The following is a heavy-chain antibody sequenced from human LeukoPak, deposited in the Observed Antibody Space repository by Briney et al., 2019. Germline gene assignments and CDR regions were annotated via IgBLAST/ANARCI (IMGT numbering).Heavy chain of an antibody. J-gene: IGHJ4*02. Sequence: PGGSLRLSCAASGFTFSNYWMHWARQAPGEGLVWVSRISGDGSSRNYADSVKGRFTISRDNAKNTVYLQMNSLRAEDTAVYYCVSASSHRIAAGGDYWGQGTLVTVSS. D-gene: IGHD6-13*01. CDR2: ISGDGSSR. CDR3: VSASSHRIAAGGDY. V-gene: IGHV3-74*01. CDR1: GFTFSNYW.